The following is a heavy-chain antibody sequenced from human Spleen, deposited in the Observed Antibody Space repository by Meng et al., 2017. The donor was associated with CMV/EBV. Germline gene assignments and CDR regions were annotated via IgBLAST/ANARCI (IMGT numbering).Heavy chain of an antibody. CDR2: ISSSSSTI. D-gene: IGHD1-26*01. Sequence: GESLKISCVVSGFTFNSYSMTWVRQAPGKGLEWVSYISSSSSTIYYADSVKGRFTISRDNAKNSLYLQMNSLRAEDTAVYYCARESRTGSGSYSAYYYYYGMDVWGQGTTVTVSS. CDR1: GFTFNSYS. J-gene: IGHJ6*02. V-gene: IGHV3-48*04. CDR3: ARESRTGSGSYSAYYYYYGMDV.